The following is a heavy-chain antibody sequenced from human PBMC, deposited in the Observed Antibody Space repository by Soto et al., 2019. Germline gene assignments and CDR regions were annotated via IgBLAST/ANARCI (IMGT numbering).Heavy chain of an antibody. J-gene: IGHJ6*02. CDR1: GGTFSSYA. D-gene: IGHD1-26*01. V-gene: IGHV1-69*12. Sequence: QVQLVQSGAEVKKPGSSVKVSCKASGGTFSSYAISWVRQAPGQGLEWMGGIIPLFGTADYAQKFQGRVAMIADESTSTAYMELSSLRSEDTAVYYCASHSGSSPEGRYHYGMDVWGQGTTVTVSS. CDR3: ASHSGSSPEGRYHYGMDV. CDR2: IIPLFGTA.